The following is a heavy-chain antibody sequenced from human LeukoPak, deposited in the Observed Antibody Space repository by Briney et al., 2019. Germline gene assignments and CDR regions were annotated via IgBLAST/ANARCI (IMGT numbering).Heavy chain of an antibody. CDR2: IYHSGST. V-gene: IGHV4-30-2*01. J-gene: IGHJ3*02. D-gene: IGHD3-9*01. CDR1: GGSISSGGYY. Sequence: PSETLPLTCTVSGGSISSGGYYWSWIRQPPGKGLEWIGYIYHSGSTYYNPSLKSRVTISVDRSKNQFSLKLSSVTAADTAVYYCARDSTYFRAFDIWGQGTMVTVSS. CDR3: ARDSTYFRAFDI.